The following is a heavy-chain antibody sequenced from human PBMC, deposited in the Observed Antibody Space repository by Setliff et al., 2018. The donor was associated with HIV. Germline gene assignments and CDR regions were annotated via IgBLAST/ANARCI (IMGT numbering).Heavy chain of an antibody. CDR3: ARDRLDGHDTSGYYYAY. CDR2: VNSRGYT. D-gene: IGHD3-22*01. V-gene: IGHV4-61*02. CDR1: GDSISSGIYY. Sequence: PSETLSLTCTGSGDSISSGIYYWSWIRQPAGKGLEWIGRVNSRGYTEYNPSFKSRVTISVDTSKNQFSLKLSSVTAADTAVYYCARDRLDGHDTSGYYYAYWGQGTLVTVSS. J-gene: IGHJ4*02.